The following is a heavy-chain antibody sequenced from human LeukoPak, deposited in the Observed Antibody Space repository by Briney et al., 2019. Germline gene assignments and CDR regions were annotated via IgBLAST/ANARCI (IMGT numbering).Heavy chain of an antibody. D-gene: IGHD2-2*01. CDR1: GYTFTGYY. CDR2: MNPNSGNT. J-gene: IGHJ4*02. Sequence: ASVKVSCKASGYTFTGYYMHWVRQAPGQGLEWMGWMNPNSGNTGYAQKFQGRVTITADESTSTAYMELSTLRSEDTAVYYCARRRCSSTSCYGVFDYWGQGTLVAVSS. V-gene: IGHV1-8*03. CDR3: ARRRCSSTSCYGVFDY.